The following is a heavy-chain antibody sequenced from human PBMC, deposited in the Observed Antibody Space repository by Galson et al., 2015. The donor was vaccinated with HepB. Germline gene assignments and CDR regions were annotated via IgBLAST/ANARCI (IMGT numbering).Heavy chain of an antibody. CDR2: IIPIFGTA. CDR3: ARAKYYYGSGSWYYYYYGMDV. Sequence: SVKVSCKASGGTFSSYAISWVRQAPGQGLEWMGGIIPIFGTANYAQKFQGRVTITADESTSTAYMELSSLRSEDTAVYYCARAKYYYGSGSWYYYYYGMDVWGQGTTVTVSS. V-gene: IGHV1-69*13. J-gene: IGHJ6*02. D-gene: IGHD3-10*01. CDR1: GGTFSSYA.